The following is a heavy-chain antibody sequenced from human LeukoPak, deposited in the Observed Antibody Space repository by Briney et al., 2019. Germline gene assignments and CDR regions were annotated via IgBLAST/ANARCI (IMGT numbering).Heavy chain of an antibody. CDR3: ARRGPYMVRGADYFDF. J-gene: IGHJ4*02. D-gene: IGHD3-10*01. Sequence: DGSEKNYVDSVKGRFTISRDNAKNSLYVQMDSLRAEDTAVYYCARRGPYMVRGADYFDFWGQGTLVTVSS. V-gene: IGHV3-7*01. CDR2: DGSEK.